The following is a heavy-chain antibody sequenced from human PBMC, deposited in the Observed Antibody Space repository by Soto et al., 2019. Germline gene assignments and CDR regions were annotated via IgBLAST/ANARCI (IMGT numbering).Heavy chain of an antibody. Sequence: EVQLVESGGGLIHPGESLRLSCAASGFSVNSNYMTWVRQAPGKGLEWVSIIYAGGSTYYADSVKGRFTISRENSKNTLYLQIDSLRADDTAVYYCAKGLYDGSRSPMGAFHFWGQGTMVTVSP. D-gene: IGHD3-22*01. V-gene: IGHV3-53*01. CDR3: AKGLYDGSRSPMGAFHF. CDR2: IYAGGST. J-gene: IGHJ3*01. CDR1: GFSVNSNY.